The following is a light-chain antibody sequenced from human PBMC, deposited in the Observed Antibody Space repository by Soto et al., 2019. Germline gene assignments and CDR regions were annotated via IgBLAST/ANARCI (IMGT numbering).Light chain of an antibody. Sequence: QSVLTQPASVSGSPGQSITISCTGTGSDVGRYNSVSWYQQHPGKAPKLLIYDVSDRPSGVSDRFSGSKSGNTASLTVSGLQAEDEDDYYCTSYTISDTYVFGSGTKVNVL. CDR1: GSDVGRYNS. V-gene: IGLV2-14*01. CDR3: TSYTISDTYV. CDR2: DVS. J-gene: IGLJ1*01.